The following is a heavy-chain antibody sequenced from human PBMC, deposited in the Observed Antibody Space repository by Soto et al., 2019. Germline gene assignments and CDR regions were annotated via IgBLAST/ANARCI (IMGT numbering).Heavy chain of an antibody. CDR2: ISHDGTNK. CDR1: GFTFSAYG. D-gene: IGHD3-22*01. Sequence: QAQLVESGGGVVQPGESLRLSCEVSGFTFSAYGMHWVRQAPGKGLEWVAAISHDGTNKNYGDSVKGRFTISRDNSTKPLYLQMTRLRPEDTALYYCAKDEYYYSRSGYYIFDSWGQGTLVTVSS. CDR3: AKDEYYYSRSGYYIFDS. J-gene: IGHJ4*02. V-gene: IGHV3-30*18.